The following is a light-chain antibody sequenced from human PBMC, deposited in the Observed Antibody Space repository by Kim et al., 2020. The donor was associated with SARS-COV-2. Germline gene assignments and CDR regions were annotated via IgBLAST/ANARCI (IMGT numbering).Light chain of an antibody. J-gene: IGLJ1*01. CDR2: DVS. V-gene: IGLV2-14*01. Sequence: QSALTQPASVSGSIGQSIAISCTGTSRDVGSYNYVSWYQQHPGKAPKLIIYDVSRPSWVSYRFSGSKSGNTAFLTISGLQAEDEADFYCSSYTSNNTPLFGTGTKVTVL. CDR3: SSYTSNNTPL. CDR1: SRDVGSYNY.